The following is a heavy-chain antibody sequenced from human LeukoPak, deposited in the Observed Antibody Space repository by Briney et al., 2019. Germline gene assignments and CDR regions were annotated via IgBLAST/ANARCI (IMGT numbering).Heavy chain of an antibody. J-gene: IGHJ6*03. CDR2: MNPNSGNT. D-gene: IGHD6-13*01. CDR3: ARGVAAADYYYYYFMDV. Sequence: ASVKVSCKASGYTFTSYDINWARQATGQGLEWMGWMNPNSGNTGYAQKFQGRVTITRNTSISTAYMELSSLRSEDTAVYYCARGVAAADYYYYYFMDVWGKGTTVTISS. V-gene: IGHV1-8*03. CDR1: GYTFTSYD.